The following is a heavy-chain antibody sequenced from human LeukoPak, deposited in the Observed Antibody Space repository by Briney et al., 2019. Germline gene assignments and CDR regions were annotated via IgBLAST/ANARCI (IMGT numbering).Heavy chain of an antibody. V-gene: IGHV1-18*01. J-gene: IGHJ6*03. CDR3: ARPRTGTTPYYYYYMDV. D-gene: IGHD1-7*01. CDR1: GYTFTSYG. CDR2: ISAYNGNT. Sequence: ASVKVSCKASGYTFTSYGISWVRQAPGQGLEWMGWISAYNGNTNYAQKLQGRVTMTTDTSTGTAYMELRSLRSDDTAVYYCARPRTGTTPYYYYYMDVWGKGTTVTVSS.